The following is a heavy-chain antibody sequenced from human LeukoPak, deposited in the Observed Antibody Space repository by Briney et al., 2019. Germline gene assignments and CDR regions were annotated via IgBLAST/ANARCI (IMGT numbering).Heavy chain of an antibody. D-gene: IGHD3-22*01. CDR3: AKVGNYYDSSGYHYDAFDI. V-gene: IGHV3-23*01. Sequence: GGSLRLSCAASGFTFSSYAMSWVRQAPGKGLEWVSAISGSGGSTYYADSVKGRFTISRDNSKNTLYLQMNSLRAEDTAAYYCAKVGNYYDSSGYHYDAFDIWGQGTMVTVSS. CDR1: GFTFSSYA. CDR2: ISGSGGST. J-gene: IGHJ3*02.